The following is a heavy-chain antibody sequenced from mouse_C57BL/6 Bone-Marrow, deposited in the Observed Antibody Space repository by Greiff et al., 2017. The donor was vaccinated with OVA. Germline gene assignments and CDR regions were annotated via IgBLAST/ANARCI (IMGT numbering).Heavy chain of an antibody. CDR1: GFNIKDDY. D-gene: IGHD1-1*01. CDR2: IDPENGDT. Sequence: VQLQQSGAELVRPGASVKLSCTASGFNIKDDYMHWVKQRPEQGLEWIGWIDPENGDTEYASKFQGKATITADTSSNTAYLQLSSLTSEDTAVYYCTTITTVVALRDYAMDYWGQGTSVTVSS. J-gene: IGHJ4*01. V-gene: IGHV14-4*01. CDR3: TTITTVVALRDYAMDY.